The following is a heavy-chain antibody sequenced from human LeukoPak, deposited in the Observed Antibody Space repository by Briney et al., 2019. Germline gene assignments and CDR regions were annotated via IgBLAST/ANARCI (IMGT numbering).Heavy chain of an antibody. CDR2: VYSSGST. CDR1: GGSISSGSYY. CDR3: ARTPLRGATFFTSYPNWFDT. D-gene: IGHD3-10*01. J-gene: IGHJ5*02. Sequence: SETLSLTCTVSGGSISSGSYYWSRIRQPAGKGLEWIGRVYSSGSTDYNPSLKSRLSISVDTSKIQFSLRLSSVTVADTAVYYCARTPLRGATFFTSYPNWFDTWGQGTLVTVSS. V-gene: IGHV4-61*02.